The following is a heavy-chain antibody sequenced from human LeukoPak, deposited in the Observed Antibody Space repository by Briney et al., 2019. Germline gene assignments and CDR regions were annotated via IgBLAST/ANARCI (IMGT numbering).Heavy chain of an antibody. CDR3: ATPGTVVVPAAMDY. V-gene: IGHV1-69*02. CDR1: GYRFTSYW. Sequence: KISCKGSGYRFTSYWIGWVRQAPGQGVGWVGRIIPILGIANYAQKFQGRVTITAGKSTSTAYMELSSLRSEDTAVYYCATPGTVVVPAAMDYWGQGTLVTVSS. J-gene: IGHJ4*02. CDR2: IIPILGIA. D-gene: IGHD2-2*01.